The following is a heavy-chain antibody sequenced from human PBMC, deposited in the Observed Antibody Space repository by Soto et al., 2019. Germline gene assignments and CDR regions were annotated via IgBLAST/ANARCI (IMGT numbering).Heavy chain of an antibody. CDR2: IKSKTDGGTT. V-gene: IGHV3-15*01. D-gene: IGHD3-10*01. Sequence: PGGSLRLSCAASGFTLSNAWMSWVRQAPGKGLEWVGRIKSKTDGGTTDYAAPVKGRFTISRDDSKNTLYLQMYSLKTEDTAVYYCTTGLVRGRGAFDIWGQGTMVTVSS. J-gene: IGHJ3*02. CDR1: GFTLSNAW. CDR3: TTGLVRGRGAFDI.